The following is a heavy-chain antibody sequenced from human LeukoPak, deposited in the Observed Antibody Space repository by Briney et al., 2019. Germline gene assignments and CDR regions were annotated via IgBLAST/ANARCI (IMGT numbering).Heavy chain of an antibody. D-gene: IGHD3-3*01. CDR3: ARDFWSGYYEGGLDP. J-gene: IGHJ5*02. CDR1: GFTFSGYE. Sequence: PGGSLRLSCAASGFTFSGYEMNWVRQAPGKGLEWVSYISRSGTIISYADSVKGRFTISRDNAKNTLYLQMNSLRAEDTAVYYCARDFWSGYYEGGLDPWGQGTLVTVSS. V-gene: IGHV3-48*03. CDR2: ISRSGTII.